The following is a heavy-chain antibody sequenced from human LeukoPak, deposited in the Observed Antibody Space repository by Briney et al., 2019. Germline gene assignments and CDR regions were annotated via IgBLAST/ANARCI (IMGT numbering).Heavy chain of an antibody. Sequence: GASVKVSCTASGYTFTSYGISWVRQAPGQGLEWMGWISAYNGNTNYAQKLQGRVTMTTDTSTSTAYMELRSLRSDDTAVYYCAREPQILWFGELAVSAVAGHFDYWGQGTLVTVSS. CDR2: ISAYNGNT. V-gene: IGHV1-18*01. J-gene: IGHJ4*02. CDR1: GYTFTSYG. CDR3: AREPQILWFGELAVSAVAGHFDY. D-gene: IGHD3-10*01.